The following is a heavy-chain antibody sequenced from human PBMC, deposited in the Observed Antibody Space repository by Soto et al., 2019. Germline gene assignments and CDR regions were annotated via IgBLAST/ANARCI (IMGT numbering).Heavy chain of an antibody. CDR1: GFIFSSYW. CDR2: INSDESIT. Sequence: ASVKVSCKASGFIFSSYWMQWVRQTPGKGLVWVSRINSDESITNYADSVKGRFTISRDNAKNTLYLQMNSLRAEDTAIYYCVRDLADWGPGTLVTVSS. V-gene: IGHV3-74*01. J-gene: IGHJ4*02. CDR3: VRDLAD.